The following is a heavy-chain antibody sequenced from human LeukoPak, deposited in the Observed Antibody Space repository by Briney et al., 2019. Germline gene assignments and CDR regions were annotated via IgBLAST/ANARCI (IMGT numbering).Heavy chain of an antibody. D-gene: IGHD3-16*01. CDR2: IWYDGSNK. J-gene: IGHJ4*02. Sequence: PGRSLRLSCAASGFTFRSYGMHWVRQAPGKGLEWVAVIWYDGSNKYYADSVKGRFTVSRDNSKNTLYLQMNSLRAEDTAVYYCASPHFGFGGEALGYWGQGTLVTVSS. CDR1: GFTFRSYG. V-gene: IGHV3-33*01. CDR3: ASPHFGFGGEALGY.